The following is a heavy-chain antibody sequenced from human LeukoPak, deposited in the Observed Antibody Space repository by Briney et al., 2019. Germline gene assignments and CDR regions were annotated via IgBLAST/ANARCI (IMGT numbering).Heavy chain of an antibody. D-gene: IGHD2-8*01. J-gene: IGHJ4*02. Sequence: GESLKISCKGSGYSFTSYWIGWVRQMPGKGLEWMGIIYPGDSDTRYSPSFQGQVTISADKSISTAYLQWSSLKASDTAMYYCARQTSCGTNGVCRGDWGQGTLVTVSS. CDR1: GYSFTSYW. CDR2: IYPGDSDT. CDR3: ARQTSCGTNGVCRGD. V-gene: IGHV5-51*01.